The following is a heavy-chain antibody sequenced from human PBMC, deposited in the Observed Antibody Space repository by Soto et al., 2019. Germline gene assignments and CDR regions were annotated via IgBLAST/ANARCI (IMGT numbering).Heavy chain of an antibody. CDR1: GGSISSGGYY. CDR2: IYYSGST. CDR3: ARGWDGYNVRGGMDV. Sequence: QVQLQESGPGLVKPSQTLSLTCTVSGGSISSGGYYWSWIRQHPGKGLEWIGYIYYSGSTYYNPSLKSRVTISVDTSKNQFSLKLSSVTAADTAVYYCARGWDGYNVRGGMDVWGQGTTVTVSS. J-gene: IGHJ6*02. D-gene: IGHD3-10*02. V-gene: IGHV4-31*03.